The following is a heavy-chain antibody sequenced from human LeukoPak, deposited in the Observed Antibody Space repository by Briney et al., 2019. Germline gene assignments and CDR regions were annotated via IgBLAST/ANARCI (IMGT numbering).Heavy chain of an antibody. D-gene: IGHD3-22*01. CDR2: IYYSGST. CDR1: GGSISSSNYY. CDR3: ARQGYDRSGDGDTFDI. Sequence: TSETLSLTCTVSGGSISSSNYYWGWIRQPPGKGLEWIGGIYYSGSTYYNPSFKSRATISVDTSKNQFSLKLRSVTAADTAVYYCARQGYDRSGDGDTFDIWGQGTMVTVSS. V-gene: IGHV4-39*01. J-gene: IGHJ3*02.